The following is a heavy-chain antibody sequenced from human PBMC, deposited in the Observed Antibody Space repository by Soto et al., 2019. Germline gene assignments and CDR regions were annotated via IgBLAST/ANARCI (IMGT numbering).Heavy chain of an antibody. V-gene: IGHV3-48*02. CDR2: ISPSNTTI. CDR3: ARVGRGFCSSARCYTDGFDL. Sequence: DVQLVESGGGLVQPGGSLRLSCAASGFTFSLYPMNWVRQAPGKGLEWLSYISPSNTTIYYADSVKGRFTISRDNAKDSLDLQMTGLRDADTAVYYCARVGRGFCSSARCYTDGFDLWGQGTVVTVST. J-gene: IGHJ3*01. CDR1: GFTFSLYP. D-gene: IGHD2-2*01.